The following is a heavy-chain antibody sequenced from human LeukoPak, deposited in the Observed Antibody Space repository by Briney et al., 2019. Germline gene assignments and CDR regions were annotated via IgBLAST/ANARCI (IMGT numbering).Heavy chain of an antibody. V-gene: IGHV1-18*01. CDR3: ARGATYYYDSSGQYYYMDV. CDR2: ISAYNGNT. D-gene: IGHD3-22*01. Sequence: ASVKVSCKASGYTFTSYGISWVRQAPGQGLKWMGWISAYNGNTNYAQKLQGRVTMTTDTSTSTAYMELRSLRSDDTAVYYCARGATYYYDSSGQYYYMDVWGKGTTVTVSS. J-gene: IGHJ6*03. CDR1: GYTFTSYG.